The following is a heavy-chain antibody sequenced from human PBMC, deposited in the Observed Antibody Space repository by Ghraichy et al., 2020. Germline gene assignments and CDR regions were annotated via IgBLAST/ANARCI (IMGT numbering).Heavy chain of an antibody. J-gene: IGHJ5*02. D-gene: IGHD6-19*01. CDR2: IYYSGNT. Sequence: SETLSLTCAVYDGSFSGYYWSWIRQPPGKGLEWIGEIYYSGNTNYNPSLKSRVTISVDTSKNQFSLKLTSVTAADTAVYYCARGHSSGWNNRFDPWAREPWSPSPQ. CDR3: ARGHSSGWNNRFDP. V-gene: IGHV4-34*01. CDR1: DGSFSGYY.